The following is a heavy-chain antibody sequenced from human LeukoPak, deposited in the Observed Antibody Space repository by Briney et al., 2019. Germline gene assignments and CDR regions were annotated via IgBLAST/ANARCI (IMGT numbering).Heavy chain of an antibody. Sequence: PGGSLRLSCAASGFTFSSYAMSWVRQAPGTGLEWVSAISGSGGSTYYADSVKGRFTISRGNSKNTLYLQMNSLRAEDTAVYYCAKGVGVVPAAVDYWGQGTLVTVSS. J-gene: IGHJ4*02. CDR3: AKGVGVVPAAVDY. CDR2: ISGSGGST. CDR1: GFTFSSYA. V-gene: IGHV3-23*01. D-gene: IGHD2-2*01.